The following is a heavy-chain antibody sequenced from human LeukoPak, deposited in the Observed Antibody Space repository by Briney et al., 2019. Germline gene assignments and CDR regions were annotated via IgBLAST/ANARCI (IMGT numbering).Heavy chain of an antibody. Sequence: GGSLRLSCAASGFTFSEYYMIWIRQAPGNGLEWVSYISSSSSTIYYADSVKGRFTISRDNAKNSLYLQMNSLRDEDTAVYYCARDALPDYGDYVSAFDIWGQGTMATVSS. CDR2: ISSSSSTI. V-gene: IGHV3-11*04. CDR1: GFTFSEYY. J-gene: IGHJ3*02. D-gene: IGHD4-17*01. CDR3: ARDALPDYGDYVSAFDI.